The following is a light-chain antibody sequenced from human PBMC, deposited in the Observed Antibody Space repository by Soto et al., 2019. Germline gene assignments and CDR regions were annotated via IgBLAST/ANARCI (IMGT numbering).Light chain of an antibody. Sequence: EIVLTQSPGTLSLSPGERATLSCRASQSVSSSYLAWYQQKPGQPPRLLIYGASSRATGIPDRFSGSGSGTEFTLTITSLQPDDFATYYCQEYSRYPYTFGQGTKLEIK. CDR2: GAS. V-gene: IGKV3-20*01. CDR1: QSVSSSY. CDR3: QEYSRYPYT. J-gene: IGKJ2*01.